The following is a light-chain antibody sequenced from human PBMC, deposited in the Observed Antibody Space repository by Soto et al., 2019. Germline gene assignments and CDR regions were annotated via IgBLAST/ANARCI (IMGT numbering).Light chain of an antibody. CDR2: DAS. CDR3: QRRSNWPPTWT. J-gene: IGKJ1*01. Sequence: EIVLTQSPATLSLSPGQRATLSCRASQSVSSYLAWYQHKPGQAPRLLIYDASRRATGIPARFSSSGSGTEYTLTIASAEPEDCAVYYCQRRSNWPPTWTFGQGTRVEIK. V-gene: IGKV3-11*01. CDR1: QSVSSY.